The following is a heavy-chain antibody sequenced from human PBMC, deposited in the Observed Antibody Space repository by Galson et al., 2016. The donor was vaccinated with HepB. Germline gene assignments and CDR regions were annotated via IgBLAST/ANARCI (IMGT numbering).Heavy chain of an antibody. CDR3: ARLDWLSPGFDY. V-gene: IGHV2-5*02. CDR2: IYWDDDK. J-gene: IGHJ4*02. D-gene: IGHD3-9*01. Sequence: PALVKPTQTLTLTCTFSAFSLNTSGVGVGWIRQPPGKALEWLALIYWDDDKRYSPSLKSRLTITKDTSKNQVVLTMTHMDPVDTATYFCARLDWLSPGFDYWGQGTLVTVSS. CDR1: AFSLNTSGVG.